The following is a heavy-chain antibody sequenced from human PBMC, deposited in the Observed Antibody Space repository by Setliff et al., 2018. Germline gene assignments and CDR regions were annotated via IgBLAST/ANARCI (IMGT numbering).Heavy chain of an antibody. CDR1: GGTFSSYA. J-gene: IGHJ4*02. CDR3: ARGGIAARPGSWVYFDY. Sequence: SVKVSCKASGGTFSSYAISWVRQAPGQGLEWMGGIIPMFGTPNYAQRFQGRVTITTDESTSTAYMELSSLRSEDTAVYYCARGGIAARPGSWVYFDYWDQGTLVTVSS. D-gene: IGHD6-6*01. V-gene: IGHV1-69*05. CDR2: IIPMFGTP.